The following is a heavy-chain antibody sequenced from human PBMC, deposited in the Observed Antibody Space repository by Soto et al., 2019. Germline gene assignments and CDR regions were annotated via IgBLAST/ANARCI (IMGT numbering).Heavy chain of an antibody. D-gene: IGHD6-13*01. Sequence: PSETLSLTCTVPGGSISSYYWSWIRQPPGKGLEWIGYIYYSGSTNYNPSLKSRVTISVDTSKNQFSLKLNSVTAADTAVYYCASRHSSPYFDYWGQGTLVTVSS. V-gene: IGHV4-59*08. CDR1: GGSISSYY. J-gene: IGHJ4*02. CDR2: IYYSGST. CDR3: ASRHSSPYFDY.